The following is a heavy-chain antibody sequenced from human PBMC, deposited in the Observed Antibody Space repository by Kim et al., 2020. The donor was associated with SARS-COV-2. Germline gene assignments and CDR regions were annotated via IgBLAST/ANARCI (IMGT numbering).Heavy chain of an antibody. V-gene: IGHV3-23*01. D-gene: IGHD3-22*01. CDR3: AKHYYDTSGYEPHFDY. Sequence: GGSLRLSCTASGFTFSNYAMTWVRQAPGRGLEWVSTISASGGGTYHAESVKGRFTISRDNSKDTVNLQMNSLRAEDTAIYHCAKHYYDTSGYEPHFDYWGQGSQVTVSS. CDR2: ISASGGGT. J-gene: IGHJ4*02. CDR1: GFTFSNYA.